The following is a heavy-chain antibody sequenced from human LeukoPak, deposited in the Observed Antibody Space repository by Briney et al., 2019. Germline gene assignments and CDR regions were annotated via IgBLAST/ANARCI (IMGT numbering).Heavy chain of an antibody. CDR1: GFTFSNAW. J-gene: IGHJ5*02. CDR2: IKSKTDGGTT. V-gene: IGHV3-15*01. CDR3: TTARDPYCGGDCYSQPFDP. Sequence: GGSLRLSCAASGFTFSNAWMSWVRQAPGKGLEWVGRIKSKTDGGTTDYAAPVKGRFTISRDDSKNTLYLQMNSLKTEDTAVYYCTTARDPYCGGDCYSQPFDPWGQGTLVTVSS. D-gene: IGHD2-21*02.